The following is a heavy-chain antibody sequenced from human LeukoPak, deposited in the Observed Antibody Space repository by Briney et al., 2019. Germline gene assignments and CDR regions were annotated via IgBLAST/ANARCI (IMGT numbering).Heavy chain of an antibody. CDR3: VRGAMTSWFAP. CDR1: GFTFSSYA. Sequence: GGPLRLSCAASGFTFSSYAMSWVRQAPGKGLEWVSSISPNGGVTYYADSVTGRFAISRDNSRNTLYVQMNSLRAEDTAVYYCVRGAMTSWFAPWGQGTLVTVSS. V-gene: IGHV3-23*01. CDR2: ISPNGGVT. D-gene: IGHD2-2*01. J-gene: IGHJ5*02.